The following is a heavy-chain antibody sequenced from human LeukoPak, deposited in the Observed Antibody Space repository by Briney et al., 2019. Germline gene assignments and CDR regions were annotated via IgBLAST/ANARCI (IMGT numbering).Heavy chain of an antibody. J-gene: IGHJ4*02. Sequence: GGSLRLSCAASGFRFSSYTMSWVRQAPGKGLEWVSDISGSGAGTYYADSVKGRFTISRDNSKNTLYLQMSSLRADDTAMYYCTRDLTGTTWSENDDWGQGTLVTISS. V-gene: IGHV3-23*01. CDR2: ISGSGAGT. CDR3: TRDLTGTTWSENDD. CDR1: GFRFSSYT. D-gene: IGHD6-13*01.